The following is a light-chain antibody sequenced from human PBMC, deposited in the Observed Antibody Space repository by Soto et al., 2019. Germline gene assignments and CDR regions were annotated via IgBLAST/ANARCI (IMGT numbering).Light chain of an antibody. J-gene: IGLJ2*01. CDR3: SSYTRSSTVL. Sequence: QSALTQPASVSGSPGQSITISCIGTSNDAGSYNFVSWYQKHPNTAPRLIIYDVSNRPSGVSNRFSGSKSDNTASLTISGFQAEDEADYYCSSYTRSSTVLFGGGTQLTVL. V-gene: IGLV2-14*03. CDR2: DVS. CDR1: SNDAGSYNF.